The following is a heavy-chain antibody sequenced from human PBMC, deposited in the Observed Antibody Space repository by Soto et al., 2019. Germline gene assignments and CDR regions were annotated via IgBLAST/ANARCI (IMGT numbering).Heavy chain of an antibody. J-gene: IGHJ4*02. CDR3: AKPPPRSVGRVEIPFDF. CDR1: GDSIGSYH. V-gene: IGHV4-59*01. D-gene: IGHD1-26*01. CDR2: MFSRGSA. Sequence: SETVSLTCTVSGDSIGSYHWSWVRQPPGKGLEWIGFMFSRGSANYNPSLKSRVTISVDTSKSQFSLKLTPVTAPGTAVCYCAKPPPRSVGRVEIPFDFWGKGTLVTVPS.